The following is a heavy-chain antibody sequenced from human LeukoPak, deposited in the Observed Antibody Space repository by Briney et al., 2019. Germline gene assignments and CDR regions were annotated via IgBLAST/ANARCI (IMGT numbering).Heavy chain of an antibody. CDR2: ISSSSSYI. CDR3: ARSRITIFGVVITCFDY. V-gene: IGHV3-21*01. Sequence: GGSLRLSCAASGFTFSSYSMNWVRQAPGKGLEWVSSISSSSSYIYYADSVKGRFTISRDNAKNSLYLQMNSLRAEDTAVYYCARSRITIFGVVITCFDYWGQGTLVTVSS. CDR1: GFTFSSYS. D-gene: IGHD3-3*01. J-gene: IGHJ4*02.